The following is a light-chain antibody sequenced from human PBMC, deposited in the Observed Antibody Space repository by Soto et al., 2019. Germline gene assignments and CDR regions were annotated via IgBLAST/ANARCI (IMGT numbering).Light chain of an antibody. V-gene: IGLV2-14*01. J-gene: IGLJ1*01. CDR3: SSYTSSSTRV. CDR1: SSDVGDYNY. Sequence: QSALTQPASVSGSPGQSITISCTGTSSDVGDYNYVSWYQQHPGKAPKLMIYDVSNRPSGVSNRFSGSKSGNTASLTISGLQAEDEADYYCSSYTSSSTRVLGTGTELTVL. CDR2: DVS.